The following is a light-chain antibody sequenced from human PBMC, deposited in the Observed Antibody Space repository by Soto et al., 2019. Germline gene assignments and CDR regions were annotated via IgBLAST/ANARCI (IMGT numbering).Light chain of an antibody. CDR3: QQYNNWPRT. V-gene: IGKV3-15*01. Sequence: EIVLTQSPGTLSVSPGERATLSCRASQSVSSNLAWYQQKPGQAPRLLIYDTSTRATGVPARFSGSGSGTEFTLTINSLQSEDFAVYYCQQYNNWPRTFGQGTKVDIK. CDR1: QSVSSN. J-gene: IGKJ1*01. CDR2: DTS.